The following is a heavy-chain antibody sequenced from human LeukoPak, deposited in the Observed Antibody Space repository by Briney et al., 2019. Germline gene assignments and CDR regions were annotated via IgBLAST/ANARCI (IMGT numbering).Heavy chain of an antibody. CDR3: VPKGTEGY. CDR1: GFTFSSYA. J-gene: IGHJ4*02. Sequence: GGSLRLSCSASGFTFSSYAMHWVRQAPGKGLEYVSAISPDGSNTYYADSVKGRSSISRDNSKNTLYLQMSSLRPEDTAVYYCVPKGTEGYWGQGTLVTVSS. CDR2: ISPDGSNT. V-gene: IGHV3-64D*06.